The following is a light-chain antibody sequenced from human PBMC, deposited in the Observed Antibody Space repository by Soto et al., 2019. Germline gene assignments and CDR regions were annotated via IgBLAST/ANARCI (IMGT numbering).Light chain of an antibody. Sequence: QTVVTQEPSRTVSPGGTVTLTCGSTTETVTSGHYPSWFQQKPGQAPRTLIYDTNNKHSWTPARFSGSLLGGKAALTLSGAQADDEADYYCFLSYNGGRVFGGGTKLTIL. CDR1: TETVTSGHY. CDR3: FLSYNGGRV. V-gene: IGLV7-46*01. CDR2: DTN. J-gene: IGLJ2*01.